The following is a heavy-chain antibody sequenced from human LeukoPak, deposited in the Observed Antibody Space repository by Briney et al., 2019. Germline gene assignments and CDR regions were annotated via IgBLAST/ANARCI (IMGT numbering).Heavy chain of an antibody. D-gene: IGHD2-15*01. Sequence: GGSLRLSCAASEFSFITYWMSWVRQAPGKGLEWVANIKQDGSEKYYVDSVKGRFTISRDNAKNSLYLQMNSLRAEDTAVYYCARAGRKSRGIDIVRKKETGYYYYMDVWGKGTTVTVSS. CDR2: IKQDGSEK. CDR3: ARAGRKSRGIDIVRKKETGYYYYMDV. J-gene: IGHJ6*03. V-gene: IGHV3-7*01. CDR1: EFSFITYW.